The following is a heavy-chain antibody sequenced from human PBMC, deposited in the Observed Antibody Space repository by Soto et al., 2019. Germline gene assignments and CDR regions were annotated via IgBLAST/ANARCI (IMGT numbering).Heavy chain of an antibody. CDR3: AWINYYYDSRGYPTLSFDV. CDR1: GFSLSTSGMC. V-gene: IGHV2-70*11. CDR2: IDWDDDK. Sequence: SGPTLVNPTQTLTLTCTFSGFSLSTSGMCVSWIRQPPGKALEWLARIDWDDDKYYSTSLKTRLTISKDTSKNQVVLTMTNMDPVDSATFYCAWINYYYDSRGYPTLSFDVWGQGTLVTVSS. J-gene: IGHJ4*02. D-gene: IGHD3-22*01.